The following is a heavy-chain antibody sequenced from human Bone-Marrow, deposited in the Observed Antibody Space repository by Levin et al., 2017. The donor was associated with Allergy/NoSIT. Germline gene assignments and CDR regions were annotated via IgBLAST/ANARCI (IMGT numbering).Heavy chain of an antibody. CDR2: ISFDGTSE. Sequence: SCVGSGFASSSYAFDWVRQVPGKGLEWVALISFDGTSEKYAESVKGRFIISRDDSKNIVYLQMNSLREDDTAVYYCARESPNVMGFLAGYYDAIAYWGQGTQVTVSS. V-gene: IGHV3-30*04. CDR1: GFASSSYA. J-gene: IGHJ4*02. D-gene: IGHD3-9*01. CDR3: ARESPNVMGFLAGYYDAIAY.